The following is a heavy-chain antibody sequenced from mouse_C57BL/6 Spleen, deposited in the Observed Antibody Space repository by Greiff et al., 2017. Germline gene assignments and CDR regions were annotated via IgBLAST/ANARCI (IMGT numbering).Heavy chain of an antibody. Sequence: EVKLVESGGGLVKPGGSLKLSCAASGFTFSSYAMSWVRQTPEKRLEWVATISDGGSYTYYPDNVKGRFTISRDNAKNNLYLQMSHLKSEDTAMYYCARDGITTVAFDYWGQGTTLTVSS. V-gene: IGHV5-4*01. CDR2: ISDGGSYT. D-gene: IGHD1-1*01. CDR3: ARDGITTVAFDY. CDR1: GFTFSSYA. J-gene: IGHJ2*01.